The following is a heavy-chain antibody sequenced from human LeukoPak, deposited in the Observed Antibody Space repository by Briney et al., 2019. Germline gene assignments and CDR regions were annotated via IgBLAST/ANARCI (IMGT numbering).Heavy chain of an antibody. Sequence: QTGGSLRLSCAASGFTLSSYAMSWVRQAPGKGLEWVSAIIGRGGSTYYAASVKGRFTISRDNSKNTPYLQMNSLRAEDTAVYYCGKEAVYSSSWYVGENWFAPWGEGTLFT. V-gene: IGHV3-23*01. CDR3: GKEAVYSSSWYVGENWFAP. J-gene: IGHJ5*02. CDR1: GFTLSSYA. CDR2: IIGRGGST. D-gene: IGHD6-13*01.